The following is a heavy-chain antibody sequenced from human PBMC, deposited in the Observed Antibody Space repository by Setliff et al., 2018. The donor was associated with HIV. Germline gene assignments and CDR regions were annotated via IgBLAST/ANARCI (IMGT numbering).Heavy chain of an antibody. CDR2: IYSNGGT. D-gene: IGHD3-10*01. V-gene: IGHV4-59*01. CDR3: ARDWGSITMGGSYYYYYGMDV. Sequence: SETLSLTCNVSGVSITSYYWSWIRQSPGKGLEYIGYIYSNGGTNYNPSLKSRVRISVDTSKNQFSLRLSSVTAADTAIYYCARDWGSITMGGSYYYYYGMDVWGQGTTVTVSS. J-gene: IGHJ6*02. CDR1: GVSITSYY.